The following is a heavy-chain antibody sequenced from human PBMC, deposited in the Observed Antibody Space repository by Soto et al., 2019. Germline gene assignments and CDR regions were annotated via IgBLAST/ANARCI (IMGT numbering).Heavy chain of an antibody. CDR3: AKVVCTSNCYDY. D-gene: IGHD2-8*01. J-gene: IGHJ4*02. V-gene: IGHV3-23*01. Sequence: GSLEPSRSASGFTFSSYAMSWVRQAPGKGLEWVSSINGGGGTTNYADSVKGRFTISRDNSKNTLYLQMNSLRAEDTAVYFCAKVVCTSNCYDYWGQGTLVTVSS. CDR1: GFTFSSYA. CDR2: INGGGGTT.